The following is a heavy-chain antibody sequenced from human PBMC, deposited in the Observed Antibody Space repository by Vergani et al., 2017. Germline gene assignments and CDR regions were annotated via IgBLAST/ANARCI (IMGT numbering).Heavy chain of an antibody. CDR1: GYTFTSYY. CDR3: ARNVDYVWGSYRTGWFDP. D-gene: IGHD3-16*02. J-gene: IGHJ5*02. CDR2: INPSGGST. Sequence: QVQLVQSGAEVKKPGASVKVSCKASGYTFTSYYMHWVRQAPGQGLEWMGIINPSGGSTSYAQKFQGRVTMTRDTSTSTFYMELSSLRSEDTAVYYCARNVDYVWGSYRTGWFDPWGQGTLVTVSS. V-gene: IGHV1-46*03.